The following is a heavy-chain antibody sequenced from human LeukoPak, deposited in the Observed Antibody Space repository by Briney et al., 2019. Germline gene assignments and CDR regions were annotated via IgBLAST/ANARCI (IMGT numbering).Heavy chain of an antibody. CDR2: INSDGSST. D-gene: IGHD6-6*01. Sequence: PGGSLRLSCAASGFTFSSYWMHWVRHAPGKGLLWVSRINSDGSSTRYADSVKGRFTISRDNAKNTLYLQMNSLRAEDTAVYYCASLEYSSSQGRDYWGQGTLVTVSS. CDR3: ASLEYSSSQGRDY. CDR1: GFTFSSYW. J-gene: IGHJ4*02. V-gene: IGHV3-74*01.